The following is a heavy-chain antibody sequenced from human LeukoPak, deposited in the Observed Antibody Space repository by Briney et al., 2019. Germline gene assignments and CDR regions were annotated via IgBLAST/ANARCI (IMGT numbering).Heavy chain of an antibody. CDR1: GYTFTGYY. D-gene: IGHD1-26*01. CDR3: ARAAGSYYLAFDY. J-gene: IGHJ4*02. CDR2: INPNSGGT. Sequence: ASVKVSCKASGYTFTGYYMHWVRQAPGQGLEWMGWINPNSGGTNYAQKFQGRVTMTRDMSTSTVYMELSSLRSEDTAVYYCARAAGSYYLAFDYWGQGTLVTVSS. V-gene: IGHV1-2*02.